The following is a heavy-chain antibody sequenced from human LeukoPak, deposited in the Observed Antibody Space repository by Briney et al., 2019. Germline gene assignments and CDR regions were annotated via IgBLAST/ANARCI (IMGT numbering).Heavy chain of an antibody. Sequence: ASVKVSCKASGYTFTSYGISWVRQAPGQGLEWMGWISAYNGNTNYAQKPQGTVTMTTDTSTSKASMELRSLRSDDTAVYYCARSSSRFDYWGQGTLVTVSS. D-gene: IGHD6-13*01. CDR3: ARSSSRFDY. CDR2: ISAYNGNT. CDR1: GYTFTSYG. V-gene: IGHV1-18*01. J-gene: IGHJ4*02.